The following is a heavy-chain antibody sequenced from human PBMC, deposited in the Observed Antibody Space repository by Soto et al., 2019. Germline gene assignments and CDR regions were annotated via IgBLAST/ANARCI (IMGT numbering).Heavy chain of an antibody. Sequence: ASVKVSCKASGYTFTDYYMHWVRQAPGQGLEWMGWINPNSGGTNYAQKFQGRVTMTRDTSISTAYMELSRLRSDDTAVYYCARAWNCGGDCSSDYWGQGTLVTVSS. J-gene: IGHJ4*02. CDR3: ARAWNCGGDCSSDY. CDR1: GYTFTDYY. CDR2: INPNSGGT. V-gene: IGHV1-2*02. D-gene: IGHD2-21*02.